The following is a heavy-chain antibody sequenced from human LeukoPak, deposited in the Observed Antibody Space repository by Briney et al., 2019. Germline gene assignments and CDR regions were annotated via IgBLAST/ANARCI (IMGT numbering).Heavy chain of an antibody. CDR3: ARESPRYYDSSGLCP. CDR1: GFTFSSYS. D-gene: IGHD3-22*01. Sequence: GGSLRLSCVASGFTFSSYSMNWVRQAPGKGLEWVSHISSSTGTTIYYSDSVKGRFTISRDNAKNSLYLQMNSLRAEDTAVSYCARESPRYYDSSGLCPWGQGTLVPVSS. V-gene: IGHV3-48*01. CDR2: ISSSTGTTI. J-gene: IGHJ5*02.